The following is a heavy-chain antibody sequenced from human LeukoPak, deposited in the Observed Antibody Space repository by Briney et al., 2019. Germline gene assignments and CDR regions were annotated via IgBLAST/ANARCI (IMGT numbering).Heavy chain of an antibody. Sequence: PSETLSLTCTVSGGSISSYYWSWIRQPPGKGLEWIGYIYYSGSTNYNPSLKSRVTISVDTSKNQFSLKLSSVTAADTAVYYCARDRAIQLRSNDAFDIWGQGTMVTVSS. CDR2: IYYSGST. CDR3: ARDRAIQLRSNDAFDI. V-gene: IGHV4-59*01. D-gene: IGHD5-18*01. CDR1: GGSISSYY. J-gene: IGHJ3*02.